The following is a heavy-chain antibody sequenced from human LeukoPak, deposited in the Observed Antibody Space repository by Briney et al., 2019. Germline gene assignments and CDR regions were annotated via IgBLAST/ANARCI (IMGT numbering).Heavy chain of an antibody. D-gene: IGHD3-3*01. V-gene: IGHV4-34*01. CDR3: ARGFPPGGIFGVVIETGHAFDI. CDR1: GGSFSGYY. J-gene: IGHJ3*02. CDR2: ITHSGST. Sequence: SETLSLTCDVYGGSFSGYYWSWIRQPPGKGLEWIREITHSGSTNYNPSLKSRVTISVDTSKNQFSLKLSSVTAADTAVYYCARGFPPGGIFGVVIETGHAFDIWGQGTMVTVSS.